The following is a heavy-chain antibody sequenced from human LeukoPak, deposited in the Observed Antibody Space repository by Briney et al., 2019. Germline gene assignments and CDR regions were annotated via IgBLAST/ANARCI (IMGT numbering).Heavy chain of an antibody. V-gene: IGHV4-59*01. D-gene: IGHD1-14*01. CDR2: IYYSGST. CDR1: GGSISSYY. J-gene: IGHJ4*02. CDR3: ARTESPYYFDY. Sequence: SETLSLTCTVSGGSISSYYWSWIRQPPGKGLEWIGYIYYSGSTNYNPSLKSRVTISVGTSKNQFSLKLSSVTAADTAVYYCARTESPYYFDYWGQGTLVTVSS.